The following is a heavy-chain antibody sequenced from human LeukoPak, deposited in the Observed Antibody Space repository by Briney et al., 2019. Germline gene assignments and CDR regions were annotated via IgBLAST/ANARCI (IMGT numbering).Heavy chain of an antibody. CDR1: GGSFSGYY. V-gene: IGHV4-34*01. D-gene: IGHD6-13*01. CDR2: INHSGST. CDR3: ARANQQLDAFDI. Sequence: SETLSLTCAVYGGSFSGYYWSWIRQPPRKGLEWIGEINHSGSTNYNPSLKSRVTISVDTSKNQFSLKLSSVTAADTAVYYCARANQQLDAFDIWGQGTMVTVSS. J-gene: IGHJ3*02.